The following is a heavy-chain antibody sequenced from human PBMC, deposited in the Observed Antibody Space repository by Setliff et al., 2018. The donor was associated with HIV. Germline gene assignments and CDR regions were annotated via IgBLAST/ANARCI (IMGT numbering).Heavy chain of an antibody. CDR1: GYSISSSNW. Sequence: SETLSLTCAVSGYSISSSNWWGWIRQPPGNGLEWIGSIYHTGSTYYKPSLKSRVTISVDTSRNQFSLKLSSVTAADTAVYYCARYYYGSQTMLDSWGQGTLVTVSS. D-gene: IGHD3-10*01. CDR3: ARYYYGSQTMLDS. V-gene: IGHV4-38-2*01. CDR2: IYHTGST. J-gene: IGHJ4*02.